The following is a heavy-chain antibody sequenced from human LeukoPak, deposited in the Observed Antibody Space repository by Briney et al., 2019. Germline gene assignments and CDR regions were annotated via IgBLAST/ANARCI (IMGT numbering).Heavy chain of an antibody. J-gene: IGHJ4*02. D-gene: IGHD7-27*01. CDR1: GFTFSTFW. V-gene: IGHV3-74*01. Sequence: GGSLRLSCAASGFTFSTFWMHWVRQTPGKGLVWVSRISSDGSTTHYADSVRGRFIISRDNAKNTLFLHMNSLRAEDTAVYYCNVRWGPNSDYWGQGPLVTVSS. CDR2: ISSDGSTT. CDR3: NVRWGPNSDY.